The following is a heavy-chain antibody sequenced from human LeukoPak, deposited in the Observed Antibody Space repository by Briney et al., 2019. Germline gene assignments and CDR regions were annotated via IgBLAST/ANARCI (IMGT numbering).Heavy chain of an antibody. V-gene: IGHV3-7*01. Sequence: GGSLRLSCAASGFTFSSYWMSWVRQAPGKGLEWVANIKQDGSEKYYVDSVKGRFTISRDNAKNSLYLQMNSLRAEDTAVYYCARDGGYSGSYSEWFDPWGQGTLVTVSS. J-gene: IGHJ5*02. D-gene: IGHD1-26*01. CDR1: GFTFSSYW. CDR2: IKQDGSEK. CDR3: ARDGGYSGSYSEWFDP.